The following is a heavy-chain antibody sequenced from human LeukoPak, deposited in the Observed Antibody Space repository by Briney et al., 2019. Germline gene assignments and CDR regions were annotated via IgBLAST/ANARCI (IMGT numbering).Heavy chain of an antibody. CDR3: ARDYDFWSGYYRGFDY. D-gene: IGHD3-3*01. Sequence: PGGSLRLSCAASGFTFSSYSMNWVRQAPGKGLEWASSISSSSSYIYYADSVKGRFTISRDNAKNSLYLQMNSLRAEDTAVYYCARDYDFWSGYYRGFDYWGQGTLVTVSS. V-gene: IGHV3-21*01. J-gene: IGHJ4*02. CDR1: GFTFSSYS. CDR2: ISSSSSYI.